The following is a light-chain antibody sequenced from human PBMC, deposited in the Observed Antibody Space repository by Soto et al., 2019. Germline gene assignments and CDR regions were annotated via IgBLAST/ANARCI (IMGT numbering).Light chain of an antibody. J-gene: IGLJ3*02. Sequence: QAVVTQPRSVSGSPGQSVTISCTGTTGDVGAYNFVSWYQLYPGKAPKLMIYDASKRPSGVPDRFSASKSGNTASLTISGLQAEDEADYYCCSYAGSFTWVFGGGTKLTVL. V-gene: IGLV2-11*01. CDR1: TGDVGAYNF. CDR2: DAS. CDR3: CSYAGSFTWV.